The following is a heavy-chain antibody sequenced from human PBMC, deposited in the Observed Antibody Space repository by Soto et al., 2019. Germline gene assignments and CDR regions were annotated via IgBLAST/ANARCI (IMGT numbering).Heavy chain of an antibody. J-gene: IGHJ6*02. CDR3: AKTLNYYGMDV. CDR2: ISYDGSNK. CDR1: GFTFSSYG. Sequence: PGGSLRLSCAASGFTFSSYGMHWVRQAPGKGLEWVAVISYDGSNKYYADSVKGRFTISRDNSKNTLYLQMNSLRAEDTAVYYCAKTLNYYGMDVWGQGTTVTVSS. V-gene: IGHV3-30*18.